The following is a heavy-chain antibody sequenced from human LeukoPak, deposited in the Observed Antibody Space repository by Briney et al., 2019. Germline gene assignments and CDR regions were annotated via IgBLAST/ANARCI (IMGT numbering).Heavy chain of an antibody. D-gene: IGHD6-19*01. Sequence: GASVKVSCKASGGTFSSYAISWVRQAPGQGLEWMGGIIPIFGTANYAQKFQGRVTITADKSTSTAYMELSSLRSEDTAVYYCARDRGIAVAGIGDFDYWGQGTLVTVSS. CDR2: IIPIFGTA. CDR3: ARDRGIAVAGIGDFDY. V-gene: IGHV1-69*06. J-gene: IGHJ4*02. CDR1: GGTFSSYA.